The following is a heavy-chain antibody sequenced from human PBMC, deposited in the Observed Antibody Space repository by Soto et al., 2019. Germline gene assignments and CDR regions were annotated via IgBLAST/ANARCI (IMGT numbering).Heavy chain of an antibody. Sequence: GGSLRLSCAASGFIFSNYGMHWVRQAPGKGLEWVALIYYDGSYENYADSVKGRFTISRDNSKNTLYLQMNSLRAEDTAVYYCARDLVGDYSPWGQGTLVTVSS. D-gene: IGHD4-17*01. V-gene: IGHV3-30*02. CDR1: GFIFSNYG. J-gene: IGHJ5*02. CDR3: ARDLVGDYSP. CDR2: IYYDGSYE.